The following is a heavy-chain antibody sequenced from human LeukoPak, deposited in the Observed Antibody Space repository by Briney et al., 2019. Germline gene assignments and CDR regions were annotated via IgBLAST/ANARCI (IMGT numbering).Heavy chain of an antibody. J-gene: IGHJ4*02. V-gene: IGHV4-31*03. D-gene: IGHD4-23*01. Sequence: SETLSLTCTVSGGSISSGGYYWSWIRQHPGKGLEWIGYIYYSGSTYYNPSLKSRVTISVDTSKNQSSLNLSSVTAADTAVYYCARGGTVATPSYWGQGTLVTVSS. CDR2: IYYSGST. CDR1: GGSISSGGYY. CDR3: ARGGTVATPSY.